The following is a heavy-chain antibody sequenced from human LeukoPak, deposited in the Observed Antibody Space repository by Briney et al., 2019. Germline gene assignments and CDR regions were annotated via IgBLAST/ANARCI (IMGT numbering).Heavy chain of an antibody. CDR1: GGSISSGSYY. Sequence: PSQTLSLTCTVSGGSISSGSYYWGWIRQPPGKGLEWIGSIYYSGSTYYNPSLKSRVTISVDTSKNQFSLKLSSVTAADTAVYYCARHGIRDGYKDSRGTLDFWGQGTLVTVSS. CDR2: IYYSGST. D-gene: IGHD5-24*01. CDR3: ARHGIRDGYKDSRGTLDF. V-gene: IGHV4-39*01. J-gene: IGHJ4*02.